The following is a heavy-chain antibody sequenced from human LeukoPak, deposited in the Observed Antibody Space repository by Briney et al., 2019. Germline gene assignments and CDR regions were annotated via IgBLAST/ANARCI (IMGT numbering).Heavy chain of an antibody. CDR2: ISGRGGTT. CDR1: GFTFTNYA. Sequence: GGSLRLSCAASGFTFTNYAMNWVRQAPGKGLEWVSAISGRGGTTAYADSVKGRFTISRDNSKNTLYLQMNSLRADDTAVYYCARDRDSSGWYDGFDYWGQGTLVTVSS. J-gene: IGHJ4*02. V-gene: IGHV3-23*01. D-gene: IGHD6-19*01. CDR3: ARDRDSSGWYDGFDY.